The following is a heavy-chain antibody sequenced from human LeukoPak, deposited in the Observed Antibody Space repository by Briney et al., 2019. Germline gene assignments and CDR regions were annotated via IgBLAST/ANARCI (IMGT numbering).Heavy chain of an antibody. V-gene: IGHV3-74*01. J-gene: IGHJ6*02. Sequence: QAGGSLRLSCVASGSTFSSYWMHWVRQDPTKGLVWVSRINGDGRNINYADSVRGRFTISRDNAKNTLYLQMNTLRVEDTAVYYCTRDLMDYDVSTGLHHYYMDVWGQGTTVTVSS. CDR1: GSTFSSYW. D-gene: IGHD3-9*01. CDR2: INGDGRNI. CDR3: TRDLMDYDVSTGLHHYYMDV.